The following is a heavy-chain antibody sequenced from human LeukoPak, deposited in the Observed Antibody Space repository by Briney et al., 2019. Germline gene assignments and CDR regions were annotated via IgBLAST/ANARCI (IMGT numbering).Heavy chain of an antibody. V-gene: IGHV3-21*01. CDR2: ISSSSSYI. D-gene: IGHD1-14*01. J-gene: IGHJ5*02. CDR3: ARDPDVGCNWFDP. Sequence: GGSLRLSCAASGFTFSSYSMNWVRQAQGKGLEWVSSISSSSSYIYYADSVKGRFTISRDNAKNSLYLQMSSLRAEDTAVYYCARDPDVGCNWFDPWGQGNLVTVSS. CDR1: GFTFSSYS.